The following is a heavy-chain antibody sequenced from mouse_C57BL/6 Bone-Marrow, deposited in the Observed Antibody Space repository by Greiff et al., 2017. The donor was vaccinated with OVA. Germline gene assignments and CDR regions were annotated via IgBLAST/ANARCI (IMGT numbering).Heavy chain of an antibody. V-gene: IGHV3-1*01. CDR2: ISYSGST. Sequence: EVKVEESGPGMVKPSQSLSLTCTVTGYSITSGYDWHWIRHFPGNKLEWMGYISYSGSTNYNPSLKSRISITHDTSKNHFFLKLNSVTTEDTATYYCARGGRWLLLYYYAMDYWGQGTSVTVSS. D-gene: IGHD2-3*01. J-gene: IGHJ4*01. CDR1: GYSITSGYD. CDR3: ARGGRWLLLYYYAMDY.